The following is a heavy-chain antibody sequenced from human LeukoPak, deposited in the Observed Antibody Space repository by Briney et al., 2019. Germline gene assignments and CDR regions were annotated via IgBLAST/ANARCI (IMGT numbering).Heavy chain of an antibody. D-gene: IGHD6-13*01. V-gene: IGHV5-51*01. CDR2: IYPGDSDT. J-gene: IGHJ3*02. CDR1: GYSFASHW. Sequence: GESLKISCKGSGYSFASHWIAWVRQMPRKGLEWVGIIYPGDSDTRYSPSFQGQVTISADTSISTLFLQWNSLKASDTAMYYCASYSSSWYEDDAFDIWGQGTMVTVSS. CDR3: ASYSSSWYEDDAFDI.